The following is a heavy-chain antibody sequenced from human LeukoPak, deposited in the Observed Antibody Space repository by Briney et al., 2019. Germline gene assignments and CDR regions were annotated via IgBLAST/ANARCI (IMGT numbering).Heavy chain of an antibody. CDR1: GFTFSTNW. V-gene: IGHV3-7*01. D-gene: IGHD3-10*01. CDR2: INRDETEK. CDR3: ARLDNMVPGVPDF. Sequence: PGGSLRFSCAASGFTFSTNWMGWVRQAPGKWLEWVATINRDETEKYYVDSVKGRFTISRDNTWDSLYLQMNSLRAEDSAVYYCARLDNMVPGVPDFWGPGTLVTVSS. J-gene: IGHJ4*02.